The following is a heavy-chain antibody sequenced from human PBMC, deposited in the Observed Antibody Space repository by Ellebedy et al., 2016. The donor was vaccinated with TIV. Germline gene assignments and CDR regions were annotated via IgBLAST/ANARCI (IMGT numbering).Heavy chain of an antibody. J-gene: IGHJ4*02. V-gene: IGHV3-64D*06. CDR2: IRGNGGTT. D-gene: IGHD6-19*01. CDR3: VKCLGFTSGWFPYFDF. CDR1: GFTFSTYA. Sequence: PGGSLRLSCSASGFTFSTYAMHWVRQAPGKGLEYVAVIRGNGGTTYFADSVQGRFTISNDNSKNTLYLQMSSLRSEDTAVYYCVKCLGFTSGWFPYFDFWGQGTLVTVSS.